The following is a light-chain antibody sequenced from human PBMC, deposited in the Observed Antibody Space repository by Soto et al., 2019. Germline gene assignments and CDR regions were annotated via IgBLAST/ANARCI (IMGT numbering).Light chain of an antibody. CDR2: EVS. V-gene: IGLV2-8*01. CDR3: SSYAGSNNLV. Sequence: QSALTQPPSASGSPGQSVTISCTGNSSDVGGYNYVSWYQQHPGKAPKLMIYEVSKRPSGVPDSFSGSKSGNTASLTVSGLQAEDEADYYCSSYAGSNNLVFGGGTKLTVL. J-gene: IGLJ3*02. CDR1: SSDVGGYNY.